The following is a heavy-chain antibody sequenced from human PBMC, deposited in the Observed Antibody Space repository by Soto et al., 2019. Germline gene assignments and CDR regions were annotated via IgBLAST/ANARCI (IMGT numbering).Heavy chain of an antibody. D-gene: IGHD3-10*01. V-gene: IGHV1-58*01. Sequence: GASVKVSCKASGFTFTSSAVQWVRQARGQRLEWIGWIVVGSGITNYAQKFQERVTITRDMSTSTAYMELSSLRSEDTAVYYCAAGEPRITMVRGVIEYYYGTDVWGQGTTVTVSS. CDR1: GFTFTSSA. CDR2: IVVGSGIT. CDR3: AAGEPRITMVRGVIEYYYGTDV. J-gene: IGHJ6*02.